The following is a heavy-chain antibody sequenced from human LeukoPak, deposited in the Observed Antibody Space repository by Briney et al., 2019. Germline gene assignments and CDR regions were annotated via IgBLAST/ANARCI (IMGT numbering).Heavy chain of an antibody. J-gene: IGHJ3*02. CDR2: IYPNGST. CDR3: ARERCSGGSCSRVFDI. Sequence: SETLSLTCTVSGYSISMNYYWGWIRQPPGEGLEWIGSIYPNGSTYYNPSLKSRVTISVDTAKNQFSLRLNSVTAADTAVYYCARERCSGGSCSRVFDIWGQGTMVTVSS. CDR1: GYSISMNYY. D-gene: IGHD2-15*01. V-gene: IGHV4-38-2*02.